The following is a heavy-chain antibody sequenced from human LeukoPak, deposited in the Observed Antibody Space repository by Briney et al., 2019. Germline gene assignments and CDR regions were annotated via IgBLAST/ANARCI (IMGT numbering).Heavy chain of an antibody. CDR2: INPNSGNS. Sequence: ASVTVSCKASGYTFTSNDINWVRQAPGQGPEWMAWINPNSGNSGYAPKFRGRVTVSRDTSISTAYMELSSLRSDDTAVYYCARHLRTTFDYWGQGTLVTVSS. V-gene: IGHV1-8*03. J-gene: IGHJ4*02. D-gene: IGHD2/OR15-2a*01. CDR1: GYTFTSND. CDR3: ARHLRTTFDY.